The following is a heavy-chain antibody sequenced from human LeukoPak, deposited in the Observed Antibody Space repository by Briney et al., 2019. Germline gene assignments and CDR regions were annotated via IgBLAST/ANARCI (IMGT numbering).Heavy chain of an antibody. CDR1: GFTLSGYS. D-gene: IGHD3-3*01. CDR3: ARYYDFWSSYSSYYYMDV. CDR2: ISSSSSYI. J-gene: IGHJ6*03. V-gene: IGHV3-21*01. Sequence: GGSLRLSCAASGFTLSGYSMNWVRQAPGKGLEWVSSISSSSSYIYYSDSVKGRFTISRDNAKNTPYLQMNSLRAEDTAVYYCARYYDFWSSYSSYYYMDVWGKGTTVTVSS.